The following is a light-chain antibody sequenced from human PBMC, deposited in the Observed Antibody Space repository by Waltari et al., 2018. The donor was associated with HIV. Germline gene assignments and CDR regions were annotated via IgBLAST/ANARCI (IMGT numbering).Light chain of an antibody. CDR1: QSVSNY. J-gene: IGKJ1*01. CDR2: DAS. V-gene: IGKV3-11*01. CDR3: HQRSTWPRT. Sequence: EIVLTQSPATLSFSPWERATLSCTASQSVSNYLAWYQQKSGQAPRLLIYDASKRATGNPASLSASGSGTDFNRTNNSIPPEDFAFYNCHQRSTWPRTFGQGTKVEIK.